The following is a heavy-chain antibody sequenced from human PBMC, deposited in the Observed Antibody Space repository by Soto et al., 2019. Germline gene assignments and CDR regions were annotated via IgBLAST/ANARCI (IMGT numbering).Heavy chain of an antibody. CDR1: GFTINTYG. CDR3: ARADCTGAYCYSWPFNYGVDV. J-gene: IGHJ6*02. CDR2: IWYDGSNK. Sequence: QVQLVESGGGVVQPGGSLRLSCTTSGFTINTYGMHWVRQAPGKGLEWVVIIWYDGSNKYYADSIKGRFTISRDNSRNILYLQMNSLRAEDTALYYCARADCTGAYCYSWPFNYGVDVWGQGTTVTVSS. V-gene: IGHV3-33*08. D-gene: IGHD2-15*01.